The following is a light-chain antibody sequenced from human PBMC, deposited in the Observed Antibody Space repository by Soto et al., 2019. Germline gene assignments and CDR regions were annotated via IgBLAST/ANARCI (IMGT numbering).Light chain of an antibody. CDR1: QSVSSN. Sequence: EIVMTQSPATLSVSPGERATLSCRASQSVSSNLAWYQQKPGQAPRLLIYGVSTRATGTPARISGSGSGTEFTLTISSLQPEDFAVYSCQQYNNWPPWTFGQGTRWIS. V-gene: IGKV3-15*01. J-gene: IGKJ1*01. CDR3: QQYNNWPPWT. CDR2: GVS.